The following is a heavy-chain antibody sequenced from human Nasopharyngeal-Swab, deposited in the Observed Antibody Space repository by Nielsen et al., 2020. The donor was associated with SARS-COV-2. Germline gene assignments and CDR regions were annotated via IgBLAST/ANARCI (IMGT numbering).Heavy chain of an antibody. CDR2: ISSSGSTI. CDR1: GFTFSDYY. CDR3: AKFVEGGSYGYYFDY. J-gene: IGHJ4*02. Sequence: GESLKISCAASGFTFSDYYMSWIRQAPGKGLEWVSYISSSGSTIYYADSVKGRFTISRDNAKNSLYLQMNSLRAEDTAVYYCAKFVEGGSYGYYFDYWGQGTLVTVSS. D-gene: IGHD1-26*01. V-gene: IGHV3-11*01.